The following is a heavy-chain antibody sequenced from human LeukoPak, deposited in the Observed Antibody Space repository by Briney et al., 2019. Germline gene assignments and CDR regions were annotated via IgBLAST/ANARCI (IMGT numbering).Heavy chain of an antibody. CDR3: ARMGGVGYYYDSSGLRPYKAEVDY. D-gene: IGHD3-22*01. V-gene: IGHV1-46*01. J-gene: IGHJ4*02. CDR2: INPSGGST. CDR1: GYTFTSYY. Sequence: ASVKVSCKASGYTFTSYYMHWVRQAPGQGLEWMGIINPSGGSTSYAQKFQGRVTMTRDTSTSTVYMELSSLRSEDTAVYYCARMGGVGYYYDSSGLRPYKAEVDYWGQGTLVTVSS.